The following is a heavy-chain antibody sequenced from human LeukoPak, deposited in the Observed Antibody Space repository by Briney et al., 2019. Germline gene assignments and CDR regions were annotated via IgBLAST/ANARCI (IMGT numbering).Heavy chain of an antibody. J-gene: IGHJ4*02. CDR3: ARGPQDIVVVVAAKPLDY. V-gene: IGHV1-46*01. D-gene: IGHD2-15*01. Sequence: ASVKVSCKASGYTFTSYGISWVRQAPGQGLEWMGIINPSGGSTSYAQKFQGRVTMTRDTSTSTVYMELSSLRSEDTAVYYCARGPQDIVVVVAAKPLDYWGQGTLVTVSS. CDR2: INPSGGST. CDR1: GYTFTSYG.